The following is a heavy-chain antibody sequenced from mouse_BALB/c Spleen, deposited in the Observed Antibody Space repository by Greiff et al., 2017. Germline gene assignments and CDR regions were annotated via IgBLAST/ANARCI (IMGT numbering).Heavy chain of an antibody. J-gene: IGHJ1*01. D-gene: IGHD1-1*01. V-gene: IGHV5-6*01. CDR3: AREPLYYGSSYGRYMDV. CDR1: GFTFSSYG. CDR2: ISSGGSYT. Sequence: EVQVVESGGDLVTPGGSLKLSCAASGFTFSSYGMSWVRQTPDKRLEWVATISSGGSYTYYPDSVKGRFTISRDNAKNTLYLQMSSLKTEDTAMYYCAREPLYYGSSYGRYMDVWGEGTTVTVSS.